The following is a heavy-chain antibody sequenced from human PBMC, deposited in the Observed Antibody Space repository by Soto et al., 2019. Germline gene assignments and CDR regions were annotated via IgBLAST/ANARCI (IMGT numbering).Heavy chain of an antibody. CDR3: ARDHRVGATTMPRFDY. CDR2: ISYDGSNK. CDR1: GFTFSSYA. Sequence: PGGSLRLSCAASGFTFSSYAMHWVRQSPGKGLEWVAVISYDGSNKYYADSVKGRFTISRDNSKNTLYLQMNSLRAEDTAVYYCARDHRVGATTMPRFDYWGQGTLVTVSS. V-gene: IGHV3-30-3*01. D-gene: IGHD1-26*01. J-gene: IGHJ4*02.